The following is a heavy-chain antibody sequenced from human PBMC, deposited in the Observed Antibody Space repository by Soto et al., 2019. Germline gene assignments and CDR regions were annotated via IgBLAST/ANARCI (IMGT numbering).Heavy chain of an antibody. CDR1: GFTFSNYG. V-gene: IGHV3-33*01. J-gene: IGHJ4*02. CDR3: AAGEPLDY. Sequence: GGSLRFSCAASGFTFSNYGMHWVRQAPGKGLEWVAIIWYDGSNKYYADSVKGRFTISRDNSKNTVYLQMNSLRAEDTAMYYCAAGEPLDYRGQGTLVTVSS. D-gene: IGHD3-10*01. CDR2: IWYDGSNK.